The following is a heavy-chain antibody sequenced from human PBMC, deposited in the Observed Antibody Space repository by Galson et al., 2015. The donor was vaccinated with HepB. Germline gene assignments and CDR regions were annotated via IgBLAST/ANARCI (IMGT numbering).Heavy chain of an antibody. D-gene: IGHD3-16*01. CDR2: INGRGSTR. V-gene: IGHV3-23*01. Sequence: SLRLSCAGSGFIFRHHAMAWIRQAPGKGLEWVSGINGRGSTRSYSDAVKGRFSISRDNSKDPVFLQMDNLRAEDTAVYYCAKEGSWFGGDCFDPWGQGALVTVS. J-gene: IGHJ5*02. CDR1: GFIFRHHA. CDR3: AKEGSWFGGDCFDP.